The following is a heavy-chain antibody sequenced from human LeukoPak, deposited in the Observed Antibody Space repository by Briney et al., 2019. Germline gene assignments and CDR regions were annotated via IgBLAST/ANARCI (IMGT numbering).Heavy chain of an antibody. V-gene: IGHV1-8*01. CDR3: ARGWYSSGWYYFDY. D-gene: IGHD6-19*01. CDR2: MNPNSGNT. J-gene: IGHJ4*02. CDR1: VYTFTSYD. Sequence: ASVKVSCKASVYTFTSYDINWVRQATGQGLEWMGWMNPNSGNTGYAQKFQGRVTMTRNTSISTAYMELSSLRSEDTAVYYCARGWYSSGWYYFDYWGQGTLVTVSS.